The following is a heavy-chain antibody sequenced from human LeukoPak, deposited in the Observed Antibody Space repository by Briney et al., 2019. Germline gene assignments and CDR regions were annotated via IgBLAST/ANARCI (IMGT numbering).Heavy chain of an antibody. Sequence: SETLSLTCTVSGASISSGIYLWSWIRQPAGKGQEWIGRVQTSGGTNYNPSLESRVTISIATSKNQFSLMLRSVTAAGTAVYYCARALCINGICEWFDPWGQGTLVTVSS. D-gene: IGHD2-8*01. V-gene: IGHV4-61*02. CDR1: GASISSGIYL. CDR2: VQTSGGT. CDR3: ARALCINGICEWFDP. J-gene: IGHJ5*02.